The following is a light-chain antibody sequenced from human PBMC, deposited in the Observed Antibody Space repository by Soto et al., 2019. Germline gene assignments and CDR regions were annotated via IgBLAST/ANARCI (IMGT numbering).Light chain of an antibody. CDR1: SSNIGRTS. CDR3: AAWDDSLSGVV. V-gene: IGLV1-47*02. CDR2: TNS. J-gene: IGLJ2*01. Sequence: QSVLTQPPSASGTPGQRVTISCSGSSSNIGRTSVYWYQHLPGTAPKLLIYTNSQRPSGVPDRFSGSKSGTSASLAINGLRSEDEADYYCAAWDDSLSGVVFGGGTKLTVL.